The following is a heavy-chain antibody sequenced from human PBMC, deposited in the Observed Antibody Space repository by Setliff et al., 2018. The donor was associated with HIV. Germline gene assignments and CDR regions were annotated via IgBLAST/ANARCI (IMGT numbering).Heavy chain of an antibody. V-gene: IGHV5-51*01. D-gene: IGHD3-22*01. CDR1: GYSFTSYW. CDR3: ARHDYSDSRGYFDS. CDR2: IYPTDSDT. Sequence: PGESLKISCKASGYSFTSYWIGWVRQMPGKGLEWMGIIYPTDSDTRYSPSFQGHVTFSVDTSISTAYLQWNSLNASDTAIYYCARHDYSDSRGYFDSWGQGTLVTVSS. J-gene: IGHJ4*02.